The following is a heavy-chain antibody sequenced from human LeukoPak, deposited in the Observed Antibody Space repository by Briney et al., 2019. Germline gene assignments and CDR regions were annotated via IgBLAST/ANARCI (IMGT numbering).Heavy chain of an antibody. CDR2: INPSSGGT. CDR3: AGGSLVTTKYYYYYMDV. J-gene: IGHJ6*03. Sequence: ASXXVSCKASGYTFTGYYMHWVRQAPGQGLEWMGWINPSSGGTNYAQKFQGRVTMTRDTSISTAYMELSRLRSDDTAVYYCAGGSLVTTKYYYYYMDVWGKGTTVTVSS. V-gene: IGHV1-2*02. D-gene: IGHD4-17*01. CDR1: GYTFTGYY.